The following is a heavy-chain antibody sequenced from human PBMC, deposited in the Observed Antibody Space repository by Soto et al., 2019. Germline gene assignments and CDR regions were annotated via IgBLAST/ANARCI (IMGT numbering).Heavy chain of an antibody. CDR2: ISPYNGTT. CDR1: GYTFTTYG. CDR3: ARDGERDTGLNFYYYLHGMDA. D-gene: IGHD1-1*01. Sequence: ASVKVSCKASGYTFTTYGISWVRQAPGQGLGWMGWISPYNGTTKYAEKFQGEMTMTTDTATSTAYMDLRSLRSDDTAVYYCARDGERDTGLNFYYYLHGMDAWGQGTRVTVSS. J-gene: IGHJ6*02. V-gene: IGHV1-18*04.